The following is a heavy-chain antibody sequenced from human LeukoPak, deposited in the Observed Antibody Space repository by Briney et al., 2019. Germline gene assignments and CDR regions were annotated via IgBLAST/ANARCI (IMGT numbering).Heavy chain of an antibody. CDR3: AKDSTIFGANTHFDY. D-gene: IGHD3-3*01. CDR2: IVGSGTNT. Sequence: PGGSLRLSCVGSAFTFSRYAMSWVRQAPGKGLEWVSAIVGSGTNTYYADSVKGRFTISRDNSKNTVYLQMNSLRADDTAVYYCAKDSTIFGANTHFDYWGQGTLVTVSS. V-gene: IGHV3-23*01. CDR1: AFTFSRYA. J-gene: IGHJ4*02.